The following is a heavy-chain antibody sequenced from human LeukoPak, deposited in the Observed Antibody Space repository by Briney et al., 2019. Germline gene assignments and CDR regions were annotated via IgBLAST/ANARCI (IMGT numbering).Heavy chain of an antibody. D-gene: IGHD5-18*01. CDR3: ARDMKTDTPPIPGDY. CDR2: INPSGGGT. J-gene: IGHJ4*02. Sequence: ASVKVSCKASGYTFTRYYIHWVRQAPGQGPEWMGIINPSGGGTSYAQKFQGRVTMTRDMSTSTVYMELNSLRSEDTAVYYCARDMKTDTPPIPGDYWGQGTLVTVSS. CDR1: GYTFTRYY. V-gene: IGHV1-46*01.